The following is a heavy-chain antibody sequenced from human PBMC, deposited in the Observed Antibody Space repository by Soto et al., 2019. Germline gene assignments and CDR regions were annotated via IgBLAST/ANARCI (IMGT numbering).Heavy chain of an antibody. CDR1: GFTFSSYW. CDR3: ARDGHDSVYIDY. Sequence: EVQVVESGGGLVQPGGSLRLSCAASGFTFSSYWMHWVRQAPGKGLVWVSRINSDGSSTSYADSVKGRFTISRDNDNNTLYLQRNSLRAEDTAVYYCARDGHDSVYIDYWGQGTLVTVSS. D-gene: IGHD3-3*01. V-gene: IGHV3-74*01. J-gene: IGHJ4*02. CDR2: INSDGSST.